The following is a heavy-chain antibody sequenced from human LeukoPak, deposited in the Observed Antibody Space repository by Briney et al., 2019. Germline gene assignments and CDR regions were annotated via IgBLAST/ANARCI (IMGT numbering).Heavy chain of an antibody. CDR3: ARGYSNYVNYYMDV. D-gene: IGHD4-11*01. Sequence: SETLSLTCAVYGGSFSGYYWSWIRQPPGKALEWIGELNHSGSSKHTPSLKSRVTISVDTSKNQFSRKLSSVTAADTAVYYCARGYSNYVNYYMDVWGKGTTVTVSS. J-gene: IGHJ6*03. V-gene: IGHV4-34*01. CDR1: GGSFSGYY. CDR2: LNHSGSS.